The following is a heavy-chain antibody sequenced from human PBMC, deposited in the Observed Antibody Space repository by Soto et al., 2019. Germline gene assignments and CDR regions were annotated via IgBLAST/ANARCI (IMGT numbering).Heavy chain of an antibody. V-gene: IGHV3-30-3*01. CDR2: ISYDGSHK. J-gene: IGHJ4*02. CDR3: ARDRADGLRSFHWLCLDY. D-gene: IGHD3-9*01. Sequence: QVQLVESGGGVVQPGRSLRLSCATSGFTFNTFAMHWVRQAPGKGLEWLAVISYDGSHKYYADSVKGRIIISRDNSKNTLYLQMKALRGEDTAVYYCARDRADGLRSFHWLCLDYWGQGTLVIVSS. CDR1: GFTFNTFA.